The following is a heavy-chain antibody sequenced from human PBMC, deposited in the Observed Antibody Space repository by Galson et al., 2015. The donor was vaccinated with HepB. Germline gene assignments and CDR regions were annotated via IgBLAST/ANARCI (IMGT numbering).Heavy chain of an antibody. CDR2: IWYDGSNK. V-gene: IGHV3-33*01. CDR1: GFTFSSYG. Sequence: SLRLSCAASGFTFSSYGMHWVRQAPGKGLEWVAVIWYDGSNKYYADSVKGRFTISRDNSKNTLYLQMNSLRAEDTAVYYCARDVGRLWFGGSQAGYLDVWGQGTTVTVSS. J-gene: IGHJ6*02. CDR3: ARDVGRLWFGGSQAGYLDV. D-gene: IGHD3-10*01.